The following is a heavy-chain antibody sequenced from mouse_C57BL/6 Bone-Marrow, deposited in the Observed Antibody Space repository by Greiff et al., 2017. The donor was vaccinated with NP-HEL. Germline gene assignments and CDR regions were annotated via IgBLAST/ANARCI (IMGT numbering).Heavy chain of an antibody. CDR3: ARDGGFY. J-gene: IGHJ4*01. V-gene: IGHV5-4*01. D-gene: IGHD3-1*01. CDR1: GFTFSSYA. Sequence: EVNVVESGGGLVKPGGSLKLSCAASGFTFSSYAMSWVRQTPEKRLEWVATISDGGSYTYYPDNVKGRFTISRDNAKNNLYLQMSHLKSEDTAMYYCARDGGFYWGQGTSVTVSS. CDR2: ISDGGSYT.